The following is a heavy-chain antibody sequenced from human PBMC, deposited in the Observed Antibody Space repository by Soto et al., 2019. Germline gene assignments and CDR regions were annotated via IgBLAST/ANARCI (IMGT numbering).Heavy chain of an antibody. D-gene: IGHD3-22*01. Sequence: QVQLVQSGAESKTPGASVKVSCKASQYNFTNYCVHWVRPAPGQGLEWMGVINPSGGSTKYAQRFRGRVTMTRDTSTNTVYMDLRSLRPEETAVYFCARALYDTDSVPVGAESRYYVMDVWGRGTTVTVSS. J-gene: IGHJ6*02. CDR3: ARALYDTDSVPVGAESRYYVMDV. V-gene: IGHV1-46*01. CDR1: QYNFTNYC. CDR2: INPSGGST.